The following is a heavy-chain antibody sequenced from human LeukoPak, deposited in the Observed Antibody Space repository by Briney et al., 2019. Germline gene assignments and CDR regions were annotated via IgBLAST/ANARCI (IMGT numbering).Heavy chain of an antibody. CDR1: GFTFSSYW. CDR3: ARGGYRYEY. V-gene: IGHV3-7*04. CDR2: IKEDGSEKK. J-gene: IGHJ4*02. Sequence: GGSQRLSCAASGFTFSSYWMSWVRQAPGKGLEWVANIKEDGSEKKYYEDSVKGRFTISRDNTKKSLYLQMNSLRAEDTAVYYCARGGYRYEYWGQGTLVTVSS. D-gene: IGHD5-12*01.